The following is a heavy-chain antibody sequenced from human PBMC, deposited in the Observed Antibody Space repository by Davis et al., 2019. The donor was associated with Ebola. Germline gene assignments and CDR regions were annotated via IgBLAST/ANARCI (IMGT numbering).Heavy chain of an antibody. V-gene: IGHV3-23*01. CDR2: ISGSGGST. J-gene: IGHJ3*02. D-gene: IGHD2-2*01. CDR3: ARDGGDIVVVPAAPGAFDI. CDR1: GFTFSSYA. Sequence: PGGSLRLSCAASGFTFSSYAMSWVRQAPGKGLEWVSAISGSGGSTYYADSVKGRFTISRDNSKNTLYLQMNSLRAEDTAVYYCARDGGDIVVVPAAPGAFDIWGQGTMVTVSS.